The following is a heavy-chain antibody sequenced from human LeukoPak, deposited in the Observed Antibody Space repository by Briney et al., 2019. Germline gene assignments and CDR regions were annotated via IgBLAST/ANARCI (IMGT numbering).Heavy chain of an antibody. CDR2: ISDTGST. V-gene: IGHV4-39*01. D-gene: IGHD4-17*01. J-gene: IGHJ4*02. Sequence: WETLSLTCTVSGGSIITRSYYWGWIRRPPGKGLEWLGTISDTGSTYYNPSLKSRVTMSVDTSKKQFSLRLSSVTAADTAIYYCARTTVTFHPIVYFDYWGQGTLVTVSS. CDR1: GGSIITRSYY. CDR3: ARTTVTFHPIVYFDY.